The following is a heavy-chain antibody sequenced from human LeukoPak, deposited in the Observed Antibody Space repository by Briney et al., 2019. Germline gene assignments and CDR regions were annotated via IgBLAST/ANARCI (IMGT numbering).Heavy chain of an antibody. D-gene: IGHD3-10*01. CDR3: AKVAKYYYGSETYFFFEH. Sequence: SETLSLTCAVYGGSISTYYWSWIRQPAGKGLEWIGHIYTTGTTNYNPSLKSRVTMSIDTSKNQFSLNLRSVTAADTAVYYCAKVAKYYYGSETYFFFEHWGQGTLVTVSS. CDR2: IYTTGTT. V-gene: IGHV4-59*10. CDR1: GGSISTYY. J-gene: IGHJ4*02.